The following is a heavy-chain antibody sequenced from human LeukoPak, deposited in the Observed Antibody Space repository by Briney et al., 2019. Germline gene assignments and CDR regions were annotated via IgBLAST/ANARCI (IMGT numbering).Heavy chain of an antibody. D-gene: IGHD3-22*01. CDR1: GGSISSYY. Sequence: SETLSLTCTVSGGSISSYYWSWIRQPPGKGLEWIGYIYYSGSTNYNPSLKSRVTISVDTSKNQFSLKLSSVTAADTAVYYCARSPYYYDSSGYNAYYYYYMDVWGKGTTVTISS. CDR2: IYYSGST. J-gene: IGHJ6*03. CDR3: ARSPYYYDSSGYNAYYYYYMDV. V-gene: IGHV4-59*01.